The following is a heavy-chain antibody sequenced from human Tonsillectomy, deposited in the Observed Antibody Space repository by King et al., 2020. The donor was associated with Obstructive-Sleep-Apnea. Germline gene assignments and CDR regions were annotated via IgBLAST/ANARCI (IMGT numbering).Heavy chain of an antibody. Sequence: VQLQESGPGLVKPSGTLSLTFAVSGDSISNSNRWSWVRQPPGRGLEWIGEIYHSGNTNYMSSLKRRVTMAVDKSKNQFSLNLTSVTAADTAVYYCARGGYNFAQRFHDCWGQGALVIVSS. D-gene: IGHD5-24*01. CDR1: GDSISNSNR. J-gene: IGHJ4*02. CDR3: ARGGYNFAQRFHDC. V-gene: IGHV4-4*02. CDR2: IYHSGNT.